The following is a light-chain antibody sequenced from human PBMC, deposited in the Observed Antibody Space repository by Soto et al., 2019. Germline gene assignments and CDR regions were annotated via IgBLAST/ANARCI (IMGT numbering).Light chain of an antibody. V-gene: IGKV1-5*03. Sequence: DVQMTQSPSTLSASIGDRVTITCRAGQNIRGWLAWYQQKPGRAPNLLIYGASTLESGVPSRFSGTGYGTEFTLIISSLQPDDSATYYCQQYISTRTFGQGTKVEVK. CDR2: GAS. J-gene: IGKJ1*01. CDR3: QQYISTRT. CDR1: QNIRGW.